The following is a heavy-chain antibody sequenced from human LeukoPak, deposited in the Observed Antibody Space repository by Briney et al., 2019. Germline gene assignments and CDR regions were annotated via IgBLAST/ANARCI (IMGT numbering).Heavy chain of an antibody. J-gene: IGHJ4*02. Sequence: GGSLRLSCAASGLTIRSNYMGWVRQAPGKGLEWVSVIHSGGNTYYADSVKGRFTISRDNSRNTMDLQMNSLRAEDTAVYYCARCDSSRWNGIDYWGQGTLVTVSS. CDR2: IHSGGNT. D-gene: IGHD6-13*01. V-gene: IGHV3-53*01. CDR3: ARCDSSRWNGIDY. CDR1: GLTIRSNY.